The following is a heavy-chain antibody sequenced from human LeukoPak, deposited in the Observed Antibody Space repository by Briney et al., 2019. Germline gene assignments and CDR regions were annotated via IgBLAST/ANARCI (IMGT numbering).Heavy chain of an antibody. J-gene: IGHJ5*02. CDR1: GYTFTSYG. CDR2: ISVYNGNT. Sequence: GASVKVSCKASGYTFTSYGISWVRQAPGQGLEWMGWISVYNGNTNYAQKLQGRVTMTTDTSTSTAYMELRSLRSDDTAVYYCAGSIAAAGTEGGFDPWGQGTLVTVSS. V-gene: IGHV1-18*01. D-gene: IGHD6-13*01. CDR3: AGSIAAAGTEGGFDP.